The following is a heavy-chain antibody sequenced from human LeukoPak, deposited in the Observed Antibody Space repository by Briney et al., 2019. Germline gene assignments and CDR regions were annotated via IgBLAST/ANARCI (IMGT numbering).Heavy chain of an antibody. V-gene: IGHV3-74*01. CDR1: GLVFGKYA. D-gene: IGHD3-16*01. Sequence: PGGSLRLSCAASGLVFGKYAMAWVRQAPGKGLVWVSRINSDGSSTSYADSVKGRFTISRDNAKNSLYLQMSNLRAEDTAVYFCARGGGLDAWGQGATVTVSS. CDR3: ARGGGLDA. CDR2: INSDGSST. J-gene: IGHJ6*02.